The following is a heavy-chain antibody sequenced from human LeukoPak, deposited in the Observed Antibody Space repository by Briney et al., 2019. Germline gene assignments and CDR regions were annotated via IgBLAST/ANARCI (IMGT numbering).Heavy chain of an antibody. CDR1: GYSISSGDY. CDR2: IYHSGST. CDR3: ATNPGGYCSSGDCYGEAP. Sequence: SETLSLTCAVSGYSISSGDYWGWTRQPPGKGLEWIGSIYHSGSTHYNPSLKSRVTISVDTSKNQFSLKLSSVTAADTAVYYCATNPGGYCSSGDCYGEAPWGQGTLVTVSS. V-gene: IGHV4-38-2*01. J-gene: IGHJ5*02. D-gene: IGHD2-15*01.